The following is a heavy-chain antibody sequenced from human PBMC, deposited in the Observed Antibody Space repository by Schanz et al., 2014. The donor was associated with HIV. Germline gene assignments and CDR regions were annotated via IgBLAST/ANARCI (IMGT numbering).Heavy chain of an antibody. J-gene: IGHJ4*02. V-gene: IGHV3-7*01. Sequence: VQLVESGGGMVLPGTSLRLSCAASGGTFSAHAFHWVRQAPGRGLEWVANIKADGSEKYYVDAVKGRFTISRDNAKNSLYLEMSNLRADDTALYHCATSIYTYGKGSFDYWGQGSLVSVSS. CDR3: ATSIYTYGKGSFDY. D-gene: IGHD5-18*01. CDR2: IKADGSEK. CDR1: GGTFSAHA.